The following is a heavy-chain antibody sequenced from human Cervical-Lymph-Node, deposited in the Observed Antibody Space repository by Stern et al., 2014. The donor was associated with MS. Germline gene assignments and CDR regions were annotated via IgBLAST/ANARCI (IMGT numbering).Heavy chain of an antibody. J-gene: IGHJ5*02. D-gene: IGHD6-25*01. CDR1: GFTFDRYW. V-gene: IGHV3-74*03. Sequence: EVQLVASGGGFVQPGGSLRLSCADSGFTFDRYWMHWVRQVPGEGLVWVARIDEDGGFTSYAVFAKGRFTITRDNTKNTLYLQMNSLRADDTAIYYCGRDLSGRYDRWGQGTLVTVSS. CDR3: GRDLSGRYDR. CDR2: IDEDGGFT.